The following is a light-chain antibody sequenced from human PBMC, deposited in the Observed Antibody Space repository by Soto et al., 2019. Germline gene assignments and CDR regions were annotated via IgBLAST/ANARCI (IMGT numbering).Light chain of an antibody. J-gene: IGLJ1*01. V-gene: IGLV2-14*01. CDR3: SSHTTYNPRV. CDR1: SSDIGTFNY. CDR2: EVS. Sequence: QSALTQPASVSGTPGQSIAISCTGTSSDIGTFNYVSWYQQHTGKAPKLMIHEVSNRPSGVSDRFSGSKSGNTASLTISELHAVDDADYYCSSHTTYNPRVFGTWTKVTVL.